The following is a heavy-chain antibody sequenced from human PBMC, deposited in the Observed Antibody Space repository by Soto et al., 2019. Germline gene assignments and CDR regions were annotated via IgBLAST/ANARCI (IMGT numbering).Heavy chain of an antibody. D-gene: IGHD5-12*01. V-gene: IGHV3-30-3*01. CDR2: ISYDGSNK. J-gene: IGHJ6*02. Sequence: SLRLSCAASGFTFSSYAMHWVRQAPGKGLEWVAVISYDGSNKYYADSVKGRFTISRDNSKNTLYLQMNSLRGEDTAVYYRSRDRGSGYDSYCYYYMDVWGQGTTVTVSS. CDR3: SRDRGSGYDSYCYYYMDV. CDR1: GFTFSSYA.